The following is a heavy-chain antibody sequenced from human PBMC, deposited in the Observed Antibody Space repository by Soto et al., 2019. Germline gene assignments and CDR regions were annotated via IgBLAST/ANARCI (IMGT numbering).Heavy chain of an antibody. CDR2: IKQDGSEK. CDR1: GFTFSSYW. Sequence: EVQLVESGGGLVQPGGSLRLSCAASGFTFSSYWMSWVRQAPGKGLEWVANIKQDGSEKYYVDSVKGRFTISRDNAKNSLYLQMNSLRAEDTAVYYCARSSGGSCYSLCAFDIWGQGTMVTVSS. D-gene: IGHD2-15*01. CDR3: ARSSGGSCYSLCAFDI. V-gene: IGHV3-7*01. J-gene: IGHJ3*02.